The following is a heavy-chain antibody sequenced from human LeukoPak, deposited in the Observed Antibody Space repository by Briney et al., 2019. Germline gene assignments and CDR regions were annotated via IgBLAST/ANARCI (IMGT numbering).Heavy chain of an antibody. J-gene: IGHJ4*02. CDR1: GFTFGGYN. CDR2: ISTTGTTM. CDR3: ARVWQDYSGVDY. V-gene: IGHV3-48*02. D-gene: IGHD2-21*01. Sequence: GGSLRLSCAASGFTFGGYNINWVRQAPGKGLEWISYISTTGTTMYYADSVKGRFAISRDNAKSSLYLQMNSLRDEDTAVYYCARVWQDYSGVDYWGQGTLVTVSS.